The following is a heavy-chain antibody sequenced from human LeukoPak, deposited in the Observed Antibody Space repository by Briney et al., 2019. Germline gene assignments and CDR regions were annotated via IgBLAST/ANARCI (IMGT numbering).Heavy chain of an antibody. CDR1: GFTFSSYS. CDR3: ARDLPYEAVAGHCAFDI. D-gene: IGHD6-19*01. J-gene: IGHJ3*02. Sequence: GGSLRLSCAASGFTFSSYSMNWVRQAPGKGLEWVSSISSSSSYIYYADSVKGRFTISRDNAKNSLYLQMNSLRAGDTAVYYCARDLPYEAVAGHCAFDIWGQGTMVTVSS. V-gene: IGHV3-21*01. CDR2: ISSSSSYI.